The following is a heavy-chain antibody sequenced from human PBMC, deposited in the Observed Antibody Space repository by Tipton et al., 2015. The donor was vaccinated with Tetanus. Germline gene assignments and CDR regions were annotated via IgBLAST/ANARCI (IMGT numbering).Heavy chain of an antibody. CDR1: GGSISSSSYY. V-gene: IGHV4-39*07. J-gene: IGHJ4*03. CDR3: AREARLVLTPRGYYYHCLAMVT. D-gene: IGHD3-10*01. CDR2: IYYSGST. Sequence: TLSLTCTVSGGSISSSSYYWGWIRQPPGKGLEWIGSIYYSGSTYYNPSLKSRVTISVDTSKNQFSLKLSSVTAADTAVYYCAREARLVLTPRGYYYHCLAMVTCGHGAPVTVSS.